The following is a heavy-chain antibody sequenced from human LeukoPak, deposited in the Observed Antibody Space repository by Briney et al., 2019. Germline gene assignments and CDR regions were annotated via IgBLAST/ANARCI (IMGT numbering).Heavy chain of an antibody. CDR1: GGSISSYY. D-gene: IGHD2-2*01. V-gene: IGHV4-4*07. CDR3: ARDRVGYCSSTSCLPYYYYYMDV. CDR2: IYTSGST. J-gene: IGHJ6*03. Sequence: PSETLSLTCTVSGGSISSYYWSWIRQPAGKGLEWIGRIYTSGSTNYNPSLKSRVTMSVDTSKNQFSLKLSSVTAADTAVYYCARDRVGYCSSTSCLPYYYYYMDVWGKGTTVTISS.